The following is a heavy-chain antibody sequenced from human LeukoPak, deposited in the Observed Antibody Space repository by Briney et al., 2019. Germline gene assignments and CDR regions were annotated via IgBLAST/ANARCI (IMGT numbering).Heavy chain of an antibody. V-gene: IGHV4-59*01. CDR2: IYYSGST. J-gene: IGHJ3*02. D-gene: IGHD6-19*01. CDR3: ARTWQWLSDAFDI. Sequence: SETLSLTCTVSGGSISSYYWSWIRQPPGKGLEWIGYIYYSGSTNYNPSLKSRVTISVGTSKNQFSLKLSSVTAADTAVYYCARTWQWLSDAFDIWGQGTMVTVSS. CDR1: GGSISSYY.